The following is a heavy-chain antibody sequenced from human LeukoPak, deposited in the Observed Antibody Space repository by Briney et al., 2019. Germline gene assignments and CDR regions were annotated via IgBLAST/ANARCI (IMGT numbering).Heavy chain of an antibody. J-gene: IGHJ5*02. CDR1: GGSISSYY. CDR3: ARDATYYYGSGSTNWFDP. V-gene: IGHV4-4*07. D-gene: IGHD3-10*01. Sequence: SETLSLTCTVSGGSISSYYWSWIRQPAGKGLEWIGRIYTSGSTNYNPSLKSRVTMSVDTSKNQFSLKLSSVTAADTAVYYCARDATYYYGSGSTNWFDPWGQGTLVTVSS. CDR2: IYTSGST.